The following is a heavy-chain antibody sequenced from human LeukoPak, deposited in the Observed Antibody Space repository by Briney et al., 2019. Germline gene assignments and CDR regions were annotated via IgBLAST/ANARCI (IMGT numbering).Heavy chain of an antibody. V-gene: IGHV3-23*01. CDR2: MSGSGGMT. D-gene: IGHD6-13*01. CDR3: AKRGSSSWYKNY. CDR1: GFSFSSYA. J-gene: IGHJ4*02. Sequence: GGSLRLSCAASGFSFSSYAMSWVRQAPGKGLEWVSAMSGSGGMTYYADSVKGRFSISRDNSKNTLHLQMNSLRAEDTAVYYCAKRGSSSWYKNYWGQGTLVTVSP.